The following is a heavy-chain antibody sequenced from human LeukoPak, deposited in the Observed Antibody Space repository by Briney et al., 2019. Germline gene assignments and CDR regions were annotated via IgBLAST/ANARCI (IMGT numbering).Heavy chain of an antibody. CDR2: TRSKANSYTT. CDR3: VRRAASGYLDY. J-gene: IGHJ4*02. Sequence: PGGSLRLSCAASGFTFRDYYMDWVRQAPEKGLEWVGRTRSKANSYTTEYAASVAGRFTMSRDDSKNSLWLQMNSLKTDDTAVYYCVRRAASGYLDYWGQGTLVTVSS. V-gene: IGHV3-72*01. CDR1: GFTFRDYY. D-gene: IGHD3-22*01.